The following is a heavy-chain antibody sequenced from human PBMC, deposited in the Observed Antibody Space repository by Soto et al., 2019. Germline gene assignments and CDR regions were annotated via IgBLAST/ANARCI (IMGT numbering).Heavy chain of an antibody. D-gene: IGHD5-12*01. J-gene: IGHJ6*02. Sequence: PGGSLRLSCAASGFTLSSCSMNWVRQAPGKGLEWVSSISSSSSYIYYADSVKGRFTISRDNAKNSLYLQMNSLRAEDTAVYYCARTQGSKASGYSGYDSDYYYYGMDVWGQGTTVTVSS. CDR3: ARTQGSKASGYSGYDSDYYYYGMDV. CDR2: ISSSSSYI. V-gene: IGHV3-21*01. CDR1: GFTLSSCS.